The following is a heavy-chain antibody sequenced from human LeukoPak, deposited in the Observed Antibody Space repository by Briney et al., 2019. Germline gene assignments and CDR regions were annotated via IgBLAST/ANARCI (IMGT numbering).Heavy chain of an antibody. CDR1: GGSFSGYY. CDR3: ARCPMRVHDYVWGSYRITAFDY. V-gene: IGHV4-34*01. CDR2: INYSVST. D-gene: IGHD3-16*02. Sequence: SETLSLTCAVYGGSFSGYYWTWIRQPPGKGLECIGEINYSVSTNYNPSLNSRVTISVETSKTQFSLKLSSVTAAVTAVYYSARCPMRVHDYVWGSYRITAFDYWGQGTLVTVSS. J-gene: IGHJ4*02.